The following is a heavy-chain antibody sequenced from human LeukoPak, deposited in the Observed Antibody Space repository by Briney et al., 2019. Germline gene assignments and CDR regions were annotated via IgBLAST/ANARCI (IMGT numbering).Heavy chain of an antibody. V-gene: IGHV1-46*01. D-gene: IGHD3-3*01. Sequence: ASVKVSCKASGYTFTSYYMHWVRQAPGQGLEWMGIINPSGGSTSYAQKFQGRVTMTRDTSTSTVYMELSSLRSEDKAVYYCARDPITIFGVVIIQYGMDVWGQGTTVTVSS. CDR1: GYTFTSYY. CDR2: INPSGGST. J-gene: IGHJ6*02. CDR3: ARDPITIFGVVIIQYGMDV.